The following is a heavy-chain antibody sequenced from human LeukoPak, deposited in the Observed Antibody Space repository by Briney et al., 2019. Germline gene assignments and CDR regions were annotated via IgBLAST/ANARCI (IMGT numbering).Heavy chain of an antibody. V-gene: IGHV4-39*07. Sequence: ASETLSLTCTVSGGSISSSSYYWGWIRQPPGKGLEWIGTIYYSGSTYYNPSLKSRVTISVDTSKNQFSLKLSSVTAADTAVYYCARDQGGSSAPSFDYWGQGTLVTVSS. J-gene: IGHJ4*02. CDR3: ARDQGGSSAPSFDY. CDR2: IYYSGST. CDR1: GGSISSSSYY. D-gene: IGHD6-6*01.